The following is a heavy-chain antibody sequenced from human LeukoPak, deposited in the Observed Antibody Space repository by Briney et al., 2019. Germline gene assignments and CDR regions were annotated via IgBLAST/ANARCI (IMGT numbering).Heavy chain of an antibody. CDR1: GYTFTSYG. V-gene: IGHV1-18*01. CDR2: ISAYNGNT. J-gene: IGHJ4*02. D-gene: IGHD2-2*01. Sequence: ASVKVSCKASGYTFTSYGISWVRQAPGQVLEWMGWISAYNGNTNYAQKLQGRVTMTTDTSTSTAYMELRSLRSDDTAVYYCARRYCSSTSCYLAEYYFDYWGQGTLVTVSS. CDR3: ARRYCSSTSCYLAEYYFDY.